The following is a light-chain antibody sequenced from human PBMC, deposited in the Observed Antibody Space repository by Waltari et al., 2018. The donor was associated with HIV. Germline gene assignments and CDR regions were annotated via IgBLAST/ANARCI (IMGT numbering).Light chain of an antibody. Sequence: SSELTQDPAVSVALGQTVRITCQGYSLRYYYATWYQQKPKQAPLLFIYGKNNRPAGSPDRCSGCSSGDTASLTITGAQAEDEADYYCHARDRGGSHWLFGGGTKLTVL. CDR3: HARDRGGSHWL. J-gene: IGLJ3*02. CDR1: SLRYYY. V-gene: IGLV3-19*01. CDR2: GKN.